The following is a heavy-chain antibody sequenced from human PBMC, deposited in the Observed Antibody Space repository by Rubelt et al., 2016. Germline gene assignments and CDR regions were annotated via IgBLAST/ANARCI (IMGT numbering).Heavy chain of an antibody. D-gene: IGHD6-19*01. V-gene: IGHV3-13*01. Sequence: TYYPGSMKGRFTISRENARNSVYLQMNSLRTEDTAVYYCARVAGLGYSSGWYGVDYWGQGTLVTVSS. CDR3: ARVAGLGYSSGWYGVDY. J-gene: IGHJ4*02. CDR2: T.